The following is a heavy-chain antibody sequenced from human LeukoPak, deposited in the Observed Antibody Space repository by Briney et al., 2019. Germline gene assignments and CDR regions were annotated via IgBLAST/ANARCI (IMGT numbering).Heavy chain of an antibody. CDR1: GYTFTGYY. D-gene: IGHD5-24*01. J-gene: IGHJ4*02. V-gene: IGHV1-2*02. CDR2: INPNSGDT. CDR3: GRAALGMAADY. Sequence: ASVKVACKASGYTFTGYYIHWVRQTPGQGLEWMAWINPNSGDTNYLQKFQGRVTMTRDTSISTAYMELSGLRSDDTAAYFCGRAALGMAADYWGQGTLVTVSS.